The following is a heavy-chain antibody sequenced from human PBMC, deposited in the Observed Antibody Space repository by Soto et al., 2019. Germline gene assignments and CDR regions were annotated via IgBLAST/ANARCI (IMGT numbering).Heavy chain of an antibody. Sequence: SETLSLTCSVSGGSISGSYWSWIRQSPGKGLEWLGYVYYTGSTNYSPSLRSRVSISVDTSKNEFSLRLSSVTAADTAVYFCARSVAVPAAPIDYWVQGTQVPVSS. CDR2: VYYTGST. CDR1: GGSISGSY. CDR3: ARSVAVPAAPIDY. J-gene: IGHJ4*02. V-gene: IGHV4-59*01. D-gene: IGHD2-2*01.